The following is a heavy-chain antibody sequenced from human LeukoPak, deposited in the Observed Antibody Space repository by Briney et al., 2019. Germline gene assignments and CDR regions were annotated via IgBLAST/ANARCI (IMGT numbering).Heavy chain of an antibody. V-gene: IGHV5-51*01. J-gene: IGHJ4*02. CDR1: GYSFTSYW. CDR3: ARHDGSGHLWIPDY. D-gene: IGHD5-18*01. CDR2: IYPDHSDT. Sequence: GESLKISCKAPGYSFTSYWIGWVRQMPGKGLEWMGIIYPDHSDTRYNPSFQGQVTISADKSMTTASLQWSSLKAPDTAMHYCARHDGSGHLWIPDYWGQATLATVPS.